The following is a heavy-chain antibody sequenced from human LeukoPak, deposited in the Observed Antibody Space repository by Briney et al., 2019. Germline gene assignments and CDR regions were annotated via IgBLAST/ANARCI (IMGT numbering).Heavy chain of an antibody. Sequence: PTETLSLTCAVSGVSFDDYYWSWVRQAPGKGLEWIGEINHSGYTNDSPSLKSRVTLSIDTSRKQFSLNLRSVTVADTGIYYCTRMTAGHDYWGQGTLVTVSS. CDR2: INHSGYT. CDR3: TRMTAGHDY. CDR1: GVSFDDYY. J-gene: IGHJ4*02. D-gene: IGHD2-21*02. V-gene: IGHV4-34*01.